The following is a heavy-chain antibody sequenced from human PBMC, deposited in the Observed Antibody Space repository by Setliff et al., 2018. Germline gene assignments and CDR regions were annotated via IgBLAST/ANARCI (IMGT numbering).Heavy chain of an antibody. Sequence: PSETLSLTCTVSGGSISSYYWIWIRQPPGKGLEWIGYIYSSGRTNYNPSLKSRVTLSVDTSNNQFSLNLRSVTAADTAIYYCARHFRSSKVQFLEYLTDDYFDSWGQGTLVTVSS. CDR2: IYSSGRT. CDR3: ARHFRSSKVQFLEYLTDDYFDS. J-gene: IGHJ4*02. D-gene: IGHD3-3*01. V-gene: IGHV4-59*08. CDR1: GGSISSYY.